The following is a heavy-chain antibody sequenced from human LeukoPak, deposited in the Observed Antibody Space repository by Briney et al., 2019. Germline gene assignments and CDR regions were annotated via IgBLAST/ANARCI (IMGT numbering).Heavy chain of an antibody. CDR2: INHSGST. D-gene: IGHD6-19*01. CDR3: ARVMGSGWTGFDY. J-gene: IGHJ4*02. V-gene: IGHV4-61*08. CDR1: DGSVSSVGYY. Sequence: SETLSLTCTVSDGSVSSVGYYWGWIRQPPGKGLEWIGEINHSGSTNYNPSLKSRVTISVDTSKNQFSLKLSSVTAADTAVYYCARVMGSGWTGFDYWGQGTLVTVSS.